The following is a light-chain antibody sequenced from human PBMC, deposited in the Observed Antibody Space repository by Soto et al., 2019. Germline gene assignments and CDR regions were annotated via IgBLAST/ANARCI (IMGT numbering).Light chain of an antibody. V-gene: IGLV2-14*01. CDR3: ISYTGSSTSYV. CDR1: RSDIGSYNY. CDR2: GVS. Sequence: SALTQPASVSGSPGQSITISCSGTRSDIGSYNYVAWYQQFPGKTPKILIYGVSNRPSGVSSRFSGSKSGNTASLTISGLQAEDEADYYCISYTGSSTSYVFGSATKV. J-gene: IGLJ1*01.